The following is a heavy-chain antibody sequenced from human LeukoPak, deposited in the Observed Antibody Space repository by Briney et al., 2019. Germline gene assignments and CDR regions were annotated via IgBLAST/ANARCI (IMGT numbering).Heavy chain of an antibody. CDR3: AKGGFFSSFDP. CDR1: GFTFRNYA. D-gene: IGHD3-16*01. Sequence: GGSLRLSCAASGFTFRNYATTWVRRAPGKGLEWVSTVRGSGDSTFYADSVKGRFTISRDNSKNTLYLQMSSLRAEDTAVYYCAKGGFFSSFDPWGQGTLVTVSS. J-gene: IGHJ5*02. CDR2: VRGSGDST. V-gene: IGHV3-23*01.